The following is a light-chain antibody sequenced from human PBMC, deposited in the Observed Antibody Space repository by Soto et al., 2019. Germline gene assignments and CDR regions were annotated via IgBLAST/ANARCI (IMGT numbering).Light chain of an antibody. CDR3: QALRV. Sequence: QSVLTQSPSASASLGASVKLTCTLSSGHSSYAIAWHQQQPEKGPRYLMKLDSDGSHTKGDAIPDRFSGSSSGAERYLTISSLQSEDEADYYCQALRVFGGGTKLTVL. CDR1: SGHSSYA. V-gene: IGLV4-69*01. CDR2: LDSDGSH. J-gene: IGLJ2*01.